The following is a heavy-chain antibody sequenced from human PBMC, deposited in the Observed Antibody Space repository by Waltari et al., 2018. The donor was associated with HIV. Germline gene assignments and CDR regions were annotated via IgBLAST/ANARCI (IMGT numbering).Heavy chain of an antibody. V-gene: IGHV4-39*07. CDR3: ARHKNRGSYFPVDF. J-gene: IGHJ4*02. CDR1: GFSISSNNYY. Sequence: QLQLHESGPGLVKPSATLSVTCIVSGFSISSNNYYWGWIRQPPGKGLEWIGNIFYSGTTNYNPSLESRVTISIDTSKSQFSLNLDSVTAADTAIYYCARHKNRGSYFPVDFWGQGTLVAVSS. D-gene: IGHD1-26*01. CDR2: IFYSGTT.